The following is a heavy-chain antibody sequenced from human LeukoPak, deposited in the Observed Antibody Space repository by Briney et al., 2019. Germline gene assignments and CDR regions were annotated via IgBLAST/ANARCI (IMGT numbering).Heavy chain of an antibody. CDR1: GFTFSSYA. J-gene: IGHJ4*02. CDR3: AREILAPGKTHDY. V-gene: IGHV3-23*01. CDR2: IGPSGGST. Sequence: GGSLRLSCAVSGFTFSSYAMSWVRQAPGQGLEWVSAIGPSGGSTYYADSVKGRFTISRDNSKNTLYLQMNSLRVEDTAVYYCAREILAPGKTHDYWGQGTLVTVSS.